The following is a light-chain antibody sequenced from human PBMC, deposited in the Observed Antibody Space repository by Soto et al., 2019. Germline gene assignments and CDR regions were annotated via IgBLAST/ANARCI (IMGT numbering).Light chain of an antibody. CDR2: GAS. CDR1: QSVSSNY. CDR3: QQSYSAQYT. V-gene: IGKV3-20*01. J-gene: IGKJ2*01. Sequence: EIVLTQSPGTLSLSPGERATLSCRASQSVSSNYLAWYQQKPGQAPRLLIYGASSRATGFPDRFSGSGSGTDFTLTISRLEPEDFATYFCQQSYSAQYTFGQGTKLEIK.